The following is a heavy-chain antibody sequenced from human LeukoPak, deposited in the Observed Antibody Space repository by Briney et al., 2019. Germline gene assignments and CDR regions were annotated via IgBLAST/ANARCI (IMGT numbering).Heavy chain of an antibody. V-gene: IGHV1-46*01. J-gene: IGHJ3*02. D-gene: IGHD6-13*01. Sequence: ASVKVSCKASGYTFTSYYMHWVRQAPGQGLEWMGIINPSGGSTSYAQKFQGRVTMTRDTSISTAYMELSRLRSDDTAVYYRARGGTIPRYSSSWSPLGLDAFDIWGQGTMVTVSS. CDR1: GYTFTSYY. CDR3: ARGGTIPRYSSSWSPLGLDAFDI. CDR2: INPSGGST.